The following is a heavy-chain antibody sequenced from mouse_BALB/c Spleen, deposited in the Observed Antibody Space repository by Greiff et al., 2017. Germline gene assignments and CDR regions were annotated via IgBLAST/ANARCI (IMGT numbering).Heavy chain of an antibody. CDR1: GFTFSDYY. J-gene: IGHJ4*01. D-gene: IGHD2-1*01. CDR3: ARVYGNYVSMDY. V-gene: IGHV5-4*02. Sequence: EVKLMESGGGLVKPGGSLKLSCAASGFTFSDYYMYWVRQTPEKRLEWVATISDGGSYTYYPDSVKGRFTISRDNAKNNLYLQMSSLKSEDTAMYYCARVYGNYVSMDYWGQGTSVTVSS. CDR2: ISDGGSYT.